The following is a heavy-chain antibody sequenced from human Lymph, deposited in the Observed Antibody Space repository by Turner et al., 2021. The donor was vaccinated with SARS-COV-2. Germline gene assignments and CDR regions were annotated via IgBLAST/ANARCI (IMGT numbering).Heavy chain of an antibody. CDR1: GLTFSSYG. J-gene: IGHJ6*02. D-gene: IGHD3-3*01. CDR3: AKVRSIFGVVIGGMDV. V-gene: IGHV3-30*18. CDR2: ISYDGSNK. Sequence: QLQLVASGGRVAQPGRSLTLSGAAAGLTFSSYGMHWGRQAPGKGLGWVAVISYDGSNKYYADSVKGRFTISRDNSKNTLYLQMNSLGAEDTAVYYCAKVRSIFGVVIGGMDVWGQGTTVTVSS.